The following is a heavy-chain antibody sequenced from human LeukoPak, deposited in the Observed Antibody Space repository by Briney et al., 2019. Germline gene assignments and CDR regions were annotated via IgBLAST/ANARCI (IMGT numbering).Heavy chain of an antibody. V-gene: IGHV4-34*01. CDR3: ARVYCSGGSCYSGSGYFQH. J-gene: IGHJ1*01. Sequence: SETLSLTCAVYGGSFSGYYWSWIRQPPGKGLEWIGEINHSGSTNYNPSLKSRVTISVDTSKNQFSPKLSSVTAADTAVYYCARVYCSGGSCYSGSGYFQHWGQGTLVTVSS. D-gene: IGHD2-15*01. CDR1: GGSFSGYY. CDR2: INHSGST.